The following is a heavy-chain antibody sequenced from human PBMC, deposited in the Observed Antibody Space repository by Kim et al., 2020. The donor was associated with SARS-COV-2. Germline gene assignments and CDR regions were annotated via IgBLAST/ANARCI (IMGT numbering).Heavy chain of an antibody. V-gene: IGHV4-34*01. CDR2: INHSGST. Sequence: SETLSLTCAVYGGSFSGYYWSWIRQPPGKGLEWIGEINHSGSTNYNPSLKSRVTISVDTSKNQFSLKLSSVTAADTAVYYCARAFLAARVAINWGQGTLVTVSS. J-gene: IGHJ4*02. CDR1: GGSFSGYY. D-gene: IGHD6-6*01. CDR3: ARAFLAARVAIN.